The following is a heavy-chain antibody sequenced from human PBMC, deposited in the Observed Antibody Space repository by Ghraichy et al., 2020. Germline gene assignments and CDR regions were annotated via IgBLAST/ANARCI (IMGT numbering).Heavy chain of an antibody. J-gene: IGHJ5*02. Sequence: SGPTLVKPTQTLTLTCTFSGFSLSTSGVGVGWIRQPPGKALEWLALIYWDDDKRYSPSLKSRLTITKDTSKNQVVLTMTNMDPVDTATYYCAHGNLSPYDFWSGYYVIRGEGSFDPWGQGTLVTVSS. D-gene: IGHD3-3*01. CDR1: GFSLSTSGVG. V-gene: IGHV2-5*02. CDR2: IYWDDDK. CDR3: AHGNLSPYDFWSGYYVIRGEGSFDP.